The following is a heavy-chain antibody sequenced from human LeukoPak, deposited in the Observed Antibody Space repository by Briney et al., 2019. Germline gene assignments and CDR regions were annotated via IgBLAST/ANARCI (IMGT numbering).Heavy chain of an antibody. CDR2: ISSSSSTI. CDR1: GFTFSSYS. CDR3: ARAVTPYYYYYMDV. V-gene: IGHV3-48*01. Sequence: PGGSLRLSCAASGFTFSSYSMNWVRQAPGKGLEWASYISSSSSTIYYADSVKGRFTISRENAKNSLYLQMNSLRAEDTAVYYCARAVTPYYYYYMDVWGKGTTVTVSS. J-gene: IGHJ6*03. D-gene: IGHD2-21*02.